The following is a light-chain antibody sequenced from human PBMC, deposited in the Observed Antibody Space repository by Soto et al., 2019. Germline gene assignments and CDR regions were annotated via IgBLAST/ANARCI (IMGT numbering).Light chain of an antibody. J-gene: IGLJ2*01. CDR1: GSDVGGYSY. CDR3: SSYTSTSTPVV. Sequence: QSVLTQPASVSGSPGQSITISCTGTGSDVGGYSYVSWYQHHPGKAPKLMIYDVNNRPSGVSNRFSGSKSGNTASLTISGLQAEDEADYYCSSYTSTSTPVVFGGGTKLTVL. V-gene: IGLV2-14*03. CDR2: DVN.